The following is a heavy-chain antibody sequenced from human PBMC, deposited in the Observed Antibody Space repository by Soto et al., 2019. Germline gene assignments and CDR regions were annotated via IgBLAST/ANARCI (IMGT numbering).Heavy chain of an antibody. D-gene: IGHD6-13*01. J-gene: IGHJ6*02. CDR3: ARRGAAAGYYYYYYGMDV. V-gene: IGHV4-39*01. CDR1: GGAISSSSYY. CDR2: IYYSGST. Sequence: SETLSLTCTVSGGAISSSSYYWGWIRQPPGKGLEWIGSIYYSGSTYYNPSLKSRVTISVDTSKNQFSLKLSSVTAADTAVYYCARRGAAAGYYYYYYGMDVWGQGTTVTVSS.